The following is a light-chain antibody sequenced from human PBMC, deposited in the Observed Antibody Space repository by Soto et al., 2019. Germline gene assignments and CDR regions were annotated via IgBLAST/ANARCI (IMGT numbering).Light chain of an antibody. CDR3: QHYNNWPPYT. CDR1: QNVGSN. V-gene: IGKV3-15*01. Sequence: EIVMTQSPATLSVSPGERATLSCRASQNVGSNLAWYQQRPGQAPRLLIYGASTRATGIPASFTGSGSGTDFTLTISSLQSEDFALYYCQHYNNWPPYTFGQGTKLEIK. J-gene: IGKJ2*01. CDR2: GAS.